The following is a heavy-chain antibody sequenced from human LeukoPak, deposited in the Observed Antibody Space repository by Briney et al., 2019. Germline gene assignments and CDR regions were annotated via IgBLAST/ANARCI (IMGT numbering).Heavy chain of an antibody. CDR3: SRSIGMVRGGNYYYGMDV. CDR1: GFIFGDYA. Sequence: PGGSLRLSCTVSGFIFGDYAMSWFRQAPGKGLEWVSFIGNTGSDEAPEYAASVKGRFTISRDDSKRIAYLQMDSLKVEDTALYYCSRSIGMVRGGNYYYGMDVWGQGTTVTVS. CDR2: IGNTGSDEAP. D-gene: IGHD3-10*01. V-gene: IGHV3-49*03. J-gene: IGHJ6*02.